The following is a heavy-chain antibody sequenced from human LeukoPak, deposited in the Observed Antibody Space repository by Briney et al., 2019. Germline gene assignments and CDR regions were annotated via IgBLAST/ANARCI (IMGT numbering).Heavy chain of an antibody. CDR3: ARDASLYCSGDNCYWACDL. J-gene: IGHJ5*02. D-gene: IGHD2-15*01. Sequence: GGSLRLSCAASGFNFSPYWMSWVRQAPGKGLEWVANIKGDGSKTYYADSVKGRFTISRDNAKNSLYLQMNFLRAEDTAMYYCARDASLYCSGDNCYWACDLWGQGTLVTVSS. CDR2: IKGDGSKT. V-gene: IGHV3-7*01. CDR1: GFNFSPYW.